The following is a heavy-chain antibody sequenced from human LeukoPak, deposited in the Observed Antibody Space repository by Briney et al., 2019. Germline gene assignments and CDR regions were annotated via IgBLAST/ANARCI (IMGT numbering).Heavy chain of an antibody. CDR1: GFTFDDYA. V-gene: IGHV3-9*01. J-gene: IGHJ4*02. CDR3: ARDPVEITTTEFDY. D-gene: IGHD5-24*01. Sequence: GGSLRLSCAASGFTFDDYAMHWVRQAPGKGLEWVSGISWNSGSIGYADSVKGRFTISRDNAKNSLYLQMNSLRSDDTALYYCARDPVEITTTEFDYWGQGTLVTVSS. CDR2: ISWNSGSI.